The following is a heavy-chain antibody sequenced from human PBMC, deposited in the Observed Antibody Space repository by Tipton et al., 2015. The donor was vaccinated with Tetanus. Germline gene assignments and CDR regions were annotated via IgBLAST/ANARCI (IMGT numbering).Heavy chain of an antibody. J-gene: IGHJ4*02. Sequence: SLRLSCVASGFTFSSYAMSWVRQAPGKGLEWVSAICGPGDTTTYYTDSVKGRFTISRDNAKNSLYLQMDSLRVEDTAVYYCASGSTLDYWGQGILVTVSS. V-gene: IGHV3-23*01. CDR2: ICGPGDTTT. CDR3: ASGSTLDY. D-gene: IGHD6-25*01. CDR1: GFTFSSYA.